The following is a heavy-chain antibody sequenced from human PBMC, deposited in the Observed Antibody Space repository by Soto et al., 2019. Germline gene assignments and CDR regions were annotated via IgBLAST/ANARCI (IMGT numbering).Heavy chain of an antibody. Sequence: QVQLVQSGAEVKKPGASVKVSCKASGYTFTSYYMHWVRQAPGQGLEWMGIINPSGGSTSYAQKFQGRVTMTRDTATSTVYRELSSLRSEDTAVYYCARAGPQYDYSIEPDGMDVWGQGTTVTVSS. J-gene: IGHJ6*02. V-gene: IGHV1-46*01. CDR3: ARAGPQYDYSIEPDGMDV. D-gene: IGHD4-4*01. CDR2: INPSGGST. CDR1: GYTFTSYY.